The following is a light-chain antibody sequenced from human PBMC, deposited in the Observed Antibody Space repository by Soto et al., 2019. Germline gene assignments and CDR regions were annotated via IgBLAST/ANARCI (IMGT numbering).Light chain of an antibody. CDR2: EVS. Sequence: QSGLTQPASVSGSPGQSITISCTGTNSDVGGYNYVSWYQQHPGKAPELMIYEVSHRPSGVSNRFSGSKSDNTASLTISGLQAEDEADYYCSSYTSIRTLYVFGTGTKVTVL. CDR1: NSDVGGYNY. CDR3: SSYTSIRTLYV. V-gene: IGLV2-14*01. J-gene: IGLJ1*01.